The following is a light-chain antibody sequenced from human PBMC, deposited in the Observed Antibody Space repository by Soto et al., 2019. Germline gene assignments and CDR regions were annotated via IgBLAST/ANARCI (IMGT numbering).Light chain of an antibody. CDR2: AAI. Sequence: DIPMTQSPSSLSASVGDRVTITCRASQNILTYLNCYQQRPGKAPKFLIYAAISVQDRVPSRFSGSESGTEFNLTINNLQPDDSAIYYCQQSYSAPLTFGQGTNLEIK. CDR3: QQSYSAPLT. V-gene: IGKV1-39*01. CDR1: QNILTY. J-gene: IGKJ2*01.